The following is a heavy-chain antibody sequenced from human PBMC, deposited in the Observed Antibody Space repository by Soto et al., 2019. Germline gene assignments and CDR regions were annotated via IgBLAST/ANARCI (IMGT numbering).Heavy chain of an antibody. Sequence: PGESLKISCTGFGYTFTTFWISWVRQMPGRGLEWMGRIDPRDSYTNYSPSFQGHVTLSVDKSVSTAFLQWGSLKASDTAIYYCPRLYCSSSTCDSWFDPWGQGNLVTVPS. CDR3: PRLYCSSSTCDSWFDP. J-gene: IGHJ5*02. CDR2: IDPRDSYT. CDR1: GYTFTTFW. V-gene: IGHV5-10-1*01. D-gene: IGHD2-2*01.